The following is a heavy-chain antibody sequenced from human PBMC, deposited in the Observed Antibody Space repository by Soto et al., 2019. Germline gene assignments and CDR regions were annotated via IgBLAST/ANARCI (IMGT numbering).Heavy chain of an antibody. CDR2: IKIKTDGETT. Sequence: GGSLRLSCAGSGFTFSNAWMNWVRQAPGKGLEWVGRIKIKTDGETTAYAAPVKGRFTISRDDSRNTLYLQMNSLKTEDTAVYYCTTGFRVVPPALDAFDIWGQGTMVTVSS. V-gene: IGHV3-15*07. CDR1: GFTFSNAW. CDR3: TTGFRVVPPALDAFDI. J-gene: IGHJ3*02. D-gene: IGHD2-2*01.